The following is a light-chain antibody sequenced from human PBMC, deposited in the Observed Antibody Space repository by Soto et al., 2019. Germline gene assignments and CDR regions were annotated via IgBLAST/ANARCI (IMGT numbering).Light chain of an antibody. CDR2: EVS. CDR3: NSYTSSHTLL. V-gene: IGLV2-14*01. Sequence: QSVLTQPASVSGSPGQSITISCTGTSSDVGAYNYVSWYQQHPDKPPKLIIYEVSHRPSGVSNRFSGSKSGNTASLTISGLQAEDEADYYCNSYTSSHTLLFGGGTQLTVL. J-gene: IGLJ2*01. CDR1: SSDVGAYNY.